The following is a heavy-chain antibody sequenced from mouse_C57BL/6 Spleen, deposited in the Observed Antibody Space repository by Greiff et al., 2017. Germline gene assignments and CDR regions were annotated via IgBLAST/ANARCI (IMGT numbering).Heavy chain of an antibody. Sequence: QVQLKQSGAELVKPGASVKISCKASGYAFSSYWMNWVKQRPGKGLEWIGQIYPGDGDTNYNGKFKGKATLTAAKSSSTAYMQLRRLTSGDSAVYFCASSGVDGVDYWGQGTTLTVSS. CDR2: IYPGDGDT. J-gene: IGHJ2*01. CDR1: GYAFSSYW. D-gene: IGHD1-1*01. CDR3: ASSGVDGVDY. V-gene: IGHV1-80*01.